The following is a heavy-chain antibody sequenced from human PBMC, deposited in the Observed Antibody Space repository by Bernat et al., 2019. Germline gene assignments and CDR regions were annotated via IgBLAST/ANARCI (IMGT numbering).Heavy chain of an antibody. CDR1: GGSFSGYY. V-gene: IGHV4-34*01. Sequence: QVQLQQWGAGLLKPSETLSLTCAVYGGSFSGYYWSWIRQPPGKGLEWIGEINHSGSTNYNPSLKSRVTISVDTSKNQFSLKLSSVTAADTAVYYCARRDFWSGYDNSGEAWFDPWGQGTLVTVSS. D-gene: IGHD3-3*01. J-gene: IGHJ5*02. CDR2: INHSGST. CDR3: ARRDFWSGYDNSGEAWFDP.